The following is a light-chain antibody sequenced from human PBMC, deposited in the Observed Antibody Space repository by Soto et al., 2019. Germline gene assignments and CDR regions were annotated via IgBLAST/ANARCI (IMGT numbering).Light chain of an antibody. V-gene: IGKV1-9*01. Sequence: IQLIQSPSSLSASVGDRVTITCRASQGVSRFLAWYQQRPGKAPNLLIFAASTLHSGVPSRFSGSGSGTDFTLTIDTLQPEDFATYYCQQLNNYPFTFGQGTRLEIK. CDR2: AAS. CDR3: QQLNNYPFT. J-gene: IGKJ5*01. CDR1: QGVSRF.